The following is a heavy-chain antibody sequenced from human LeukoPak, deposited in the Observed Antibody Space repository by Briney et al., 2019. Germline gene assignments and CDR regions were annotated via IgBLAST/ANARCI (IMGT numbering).Heavy chain of an antibody. CDR3: ARKGKAAAGPAAFDP. D-gene: IGHD6-13*01. J-gene: IGHJ5*02. CDR1: GFTFSIYS. Sequence: GGSLRLSCAASGFTFSIYSMNWVRQAPGKGLEWVSSISSSSSYIYYADSVKGRFTISRDNAKNSLYLQMNSLRAEDTAVYYCARKGKAAAGPAAFDPWGQGTLVTVSS. CDR2: ISSSSSYI. V-gene: IGHV3-21*01.